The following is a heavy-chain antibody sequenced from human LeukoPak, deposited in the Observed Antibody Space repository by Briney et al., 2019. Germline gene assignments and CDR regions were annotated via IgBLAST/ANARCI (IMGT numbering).Heavy chain of an antibody. CDR3: ARAYYYGSGRPSPYDAFDI. J-gene: IGHJ3*02. D-gene: IGHD3-10*01. CDR1: GGSFSGYY. Sequence: SETLSLTCAVYGGSFSGYYWSWIRQPLGKGLEWIGEINHSGSTNYNPSLKSRVTISVDTSKNQFSLKLSSVTAADTAVYYCARAYYYGSGRPSPYDAFDIWGQGTMVTVSS. V-gene: IGHV4-34*01. CDR2: INHSGST.